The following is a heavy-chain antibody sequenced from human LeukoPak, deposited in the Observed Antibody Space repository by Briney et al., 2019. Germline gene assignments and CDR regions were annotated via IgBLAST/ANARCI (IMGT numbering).Heavy chain of an antibody. CDR2: IYYSGDT. CDR3: ARRRGNFWSDYYAFDS. J-gene: IGHJ4*02. V-gene: IGHV4-59*08. Sequence: PSETLSLTCTVSGGSINNHYWSWIRQPPGKGLEWVGYIYYSGDTNYNPSLTSRATISLDTPQNHFSLKLSFVTAADTAVYYCARRRGNFWSDYYAFDSWGLGTLVTVSS. D-gene: IGHD3-3*01. CDR1: GGSINNHY.